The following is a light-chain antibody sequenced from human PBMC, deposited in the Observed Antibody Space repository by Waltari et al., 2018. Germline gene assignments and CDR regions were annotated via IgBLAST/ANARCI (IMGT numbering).Light chain of an antibody. CDR2: AAS. J-gene: IGKJ2*01. Sequence: EIVMTQSPATLCVSAGETATLSCRASQSVGGNLAWYQQKPGQAPRLLIYAASTRATGIPGRFSGSGSGIEFTLTISSLQSEDFAIYYCQQYNNWPPQDAFGQGTKLEIK. V-gene: IGKV3-15*01. CDR3: QQYNNWPPQDA. CDR1: QSVGGN.